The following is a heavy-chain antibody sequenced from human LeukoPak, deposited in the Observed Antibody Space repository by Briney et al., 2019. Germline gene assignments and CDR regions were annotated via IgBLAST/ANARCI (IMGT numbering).Heavy chain of an antibody. Sequence: ASVKVSCKASGGTFSSYAISWVRQAPGQGLEWMGGIISIFGTANYAQKFQGRVTITADESTSTAYMELSSLRSEDTAVYYCARGPLGYSGYRDFDYWGQGTLVTVSS. V-gene: IGHV1-69*13. J-gene: IGHJ4*02. CDR1: GGTFSSYA. D-gene: IGHD5-12*01. CDR3: ARGPLGYSGYRDFDY. CDR2: IISIFGTA.